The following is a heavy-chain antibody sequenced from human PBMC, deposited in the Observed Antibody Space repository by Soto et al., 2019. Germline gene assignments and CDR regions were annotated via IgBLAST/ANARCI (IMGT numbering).Heavy chain of an antibody. Sequence: QVHLVQSGAEVKKPGASVKVSCKASGYTFTSYGITWVRQAPGQGLEWMGWISAHKGNTDYAQKLQGRVIVTRETPTSTAYMELRRLRSDATAVYYCARGRYGDYWGQGALVTVSS. CDR1: GYTFTSYG. CDR3: ARGRYGDY. CDR2: ISAHKGNT. V-gene: IGHV1-18*01. D-gene: IGHD1-1*01. J-gene: IGHJ4*02.